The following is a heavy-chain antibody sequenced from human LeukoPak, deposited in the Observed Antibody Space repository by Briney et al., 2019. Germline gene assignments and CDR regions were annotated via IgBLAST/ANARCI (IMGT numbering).Heavy chain of an antibody. CDR2: ISAYNGNT. CDR1: GYTFTSYG. Sequence: ASVKVSCKASGYTFTSYGISWVRQAPGQGLEWMGWISAYNGNTNYAQKLQGRVTMTTDTSTSTAYMELRSLRSDDTAVYYCARGCSSTSCQLSDAFDIWGQGTMVTVSS. CDR3: ARGCSSTSCQLSDAFDI. V-gene: IGHV1-18*01. J-gene: IGHJ3*02. D-gene: IGHD2-2*01.